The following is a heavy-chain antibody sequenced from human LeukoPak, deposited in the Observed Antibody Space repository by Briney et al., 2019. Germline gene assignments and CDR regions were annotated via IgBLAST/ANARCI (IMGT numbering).Heavy chain of an antibody. CDR3: AKDMNSYGSGSSYNPWGPFDS. V-gene: IGHV3-9*01. J-gene: IGHJ4*02. CDR2: IAWNSGNT. CDR1: GVTFDNYA. D-gene: IGHD3-10*01. Sequence: GGSLRLSCVALGVTFDNYAMHWVREAPGKGLEWVSGIAWNSGNTGFADSVKGRFTISRDNAENSLYLQMNSLRPEDTALYYCAKDMNSYGSGSSYNPWGPFDSWGQGTLVTVSS.